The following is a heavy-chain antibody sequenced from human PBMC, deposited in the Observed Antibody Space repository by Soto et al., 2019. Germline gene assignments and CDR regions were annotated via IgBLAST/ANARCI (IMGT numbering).Heavy chain of an antibody. CDR1: GGSISSYY. J-gene: IGHJ4*02. D-gene: IGHD3-10*01. CDR3: ASYMVRGVPFGY. CDR2: IYFRGST. Sequence: PSETLSLTCTVSGGSISSYYWSWIRQPPGKGLEWIGYIYFRGSTNYNPSLKSRVTISVDTSKNQFSLKLSSVTAADTAVYYCASYMVRGVPFGYWGQGTLVTVSS. V-gene: IGHV4-59*08.